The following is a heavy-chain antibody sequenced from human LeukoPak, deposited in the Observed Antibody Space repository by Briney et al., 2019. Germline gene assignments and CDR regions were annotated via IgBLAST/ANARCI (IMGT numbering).Heavy chain of an antibody. CDR2: IIPIFGTA. Sequence: GASVKVSCKASGGTFSSYAISWVRQAPGQGLERMGGIIPIFGTANYAQKFQGRVTITADESTSTAYMELSSLRSEDTAVYYCARDYDFWSGYYRSKNWFDPWGQGTLVTVSS. J-gene: IGHJ5*02. CDR3: ARDYDFWSGYYRSKNWFDP. D-gene: IGHD3-3*01. CDR1: GGTFSSYA. V-gene: IGHV1-69*13.